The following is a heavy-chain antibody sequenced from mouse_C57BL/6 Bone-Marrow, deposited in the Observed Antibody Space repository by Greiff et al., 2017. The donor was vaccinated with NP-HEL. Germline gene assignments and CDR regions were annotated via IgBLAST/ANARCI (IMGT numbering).Heavy chain of an antibody. D-gene: IGHD1-1*01. CDR1: GFSFNTYA. J-gene: IGHJ1*03. CDR3: VTNYYGSSWYFDV. CDR2: IRSKSNNYAT. V-gene: IGHV10-1*01. Sequence: EVKLVESGGGLVQPKGSLKLSCAASGFSFNTYAMNWVRQAPGKGLEWVARIRSKSNNYATYYADSVKDSFTISRDDSESMLYLQMNNLKAEDTAMYYCVTNYYGSSWYFDVWGTGTTVTVSS.